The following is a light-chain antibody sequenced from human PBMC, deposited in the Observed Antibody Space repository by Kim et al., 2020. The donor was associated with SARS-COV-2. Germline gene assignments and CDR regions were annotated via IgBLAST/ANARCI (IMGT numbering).Light chain of an antibody. CDR2: DVS. CDR1: SSDVGSNNY. Sequence: GQSIPIACTGTSSDVGSNNYVSWYQQHPGKAPKLMIYDVSNRPSGVSNRFSGSKSGNTASLTISGLQAEDEADYYCSSYTSSSTDVFGTGTKVTVL. CDR3: SSYTSSSTDV. V-gene: IGLV2-14*03. J-gene: IGLJ1*01.